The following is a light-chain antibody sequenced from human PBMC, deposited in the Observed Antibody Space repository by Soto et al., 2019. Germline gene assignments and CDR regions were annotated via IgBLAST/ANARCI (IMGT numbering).Light chain of an antibody. CDR3: CSYDGNSPVV. CDR1: SSDVGGYNY. J-gene: IGLJ2*01. V-gene: IGLV2-11*01. CDR2: DVS. Sequence: QSVLTQPRSVSGSPGQSVTISCTGTSSDVGGYNYVSWYQQHPGKAPKLMIYDVSKRPSGVPDRFSGSKSGNTASLTISGLQAEDEADYSCCSYDGNSPVVFGGGTKDTV.